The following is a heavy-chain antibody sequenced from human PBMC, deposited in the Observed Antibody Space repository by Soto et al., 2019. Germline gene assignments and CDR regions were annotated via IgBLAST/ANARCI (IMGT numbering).Heavy chain of an antibody. J-gene: IGHJ2*01. D-gene: IGHD3-10*01. CDR3: ARGRYYGSGTPIKYFDL. Sequence: QVQLQESGPGLVKPSETLSLTCTVSGGSISPYFWSWIRQPPGKGLEWIGYIFYNGSTNYNPSLTSPVTISVVTSKHPSSLKLSSVTAADTAVYYCARGRYYGSGTPIKYFDLWGRGTLVTVSS. CDR2: IFYNGST. CDR1: GGSISPYF. V-gene: IGHV4-59*01.